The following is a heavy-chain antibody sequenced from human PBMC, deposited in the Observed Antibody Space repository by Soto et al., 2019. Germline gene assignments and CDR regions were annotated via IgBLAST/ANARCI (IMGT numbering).Heavy chain of an antibody. V-gene: IGHV1-69*13. CDR2: IIPIFGTA. Sequence: SVKVSCKASGGTFSSYSISWVRQAPGQGLEWMGGIIPIFGTANYAQKFQGRVTITADESTSTAYMELSSLRSEDTAVYYCAIEYSTAPPDYPEGERGQGTWDTVSS. J-gene: IGHJ4*02. CDR3: AIEYSTAPPDYPEGE. D-gene: IGHD6-6*01. CDR1: GGTFSSYS.